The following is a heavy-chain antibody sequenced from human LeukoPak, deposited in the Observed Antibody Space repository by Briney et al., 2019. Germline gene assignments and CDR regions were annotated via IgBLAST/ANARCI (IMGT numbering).Heavy chain of an antibody. Sequence: GGPLRLSCTTSKFNFNSYGMTWVRQAPGKGPEWVSSISGSGGNTQYAASVQGRFTISRDNSKNTLYLQMNSLRAEDTAVYYCAKDPNSDYIGTFDIWGQGTMVTVSS. J-gene: IGHJ3*02. CDR3: AKDPNSDYIGTFDI. CDR2: ISGSGGNT. D-gene: IGHD4-23*01. V-gene: IGHV3-23*01. CDR1: KFNFNSYG.